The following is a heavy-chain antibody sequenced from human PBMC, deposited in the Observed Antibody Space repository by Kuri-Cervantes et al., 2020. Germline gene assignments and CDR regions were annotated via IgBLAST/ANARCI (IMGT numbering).Heavy chain of an antibody. V-gene: IGHV3-38-3*01. J-gene: IGHJ4*02. CDR1: GFTVSSNE. CDR3: AKADSSGWYYFDY. CDR2: ISGGST. D-gene: IGHD6-19*01. Sequence: GGSLKISRAAYGFTVSSNEMSWVRQAPGKGLEWVSSISGGSTYYADSRKVRFTISRDNSKNKLYLQMHSLRPEDMAVYYCAKADSSGWYYFDYWGQGTPVTVSS.